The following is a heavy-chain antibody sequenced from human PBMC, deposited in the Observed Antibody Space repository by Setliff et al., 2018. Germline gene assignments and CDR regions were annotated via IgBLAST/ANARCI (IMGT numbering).Heavy chain of an antibody. V-gene: IGHV4-4*07. Sequence: SETLSLTGTGSGGSISSYYWSWIRQPAGKGLEWIGHIHIGGSANYNPPLRSRVTMPIDTSKNQFSLKLNSVTAADMAVYYCAREQWLDPPGYYYMDVWAKGTTVTVSS. CDR1: GGSISSYY. J-gene: IGHJ6*03. CDR3: AREQWLDPPGYYYMDV. D-gene: IGHD6-19*01. CDR2: IHIGGSA.